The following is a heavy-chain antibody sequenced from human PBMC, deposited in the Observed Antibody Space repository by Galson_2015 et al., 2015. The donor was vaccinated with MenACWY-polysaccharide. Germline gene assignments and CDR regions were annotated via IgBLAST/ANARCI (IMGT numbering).Heavy chain of an antibody. Sequence: CAISGDSVSSNSAAWNWIRQSPSRGLEWLGRTYYRSKWYNDYAVSVKSRITINPDTSKNQFSLQLNSVTPEDTAVYYCARGVVMLYEVEYFQHWGQGTLVTVSS. V-gene: IGHV6-1*01. J-gene: IGHJ1*01. D-gene: IGHD3-16*01. CDR1: GDSVSSNSAA. CDR2: TYYRSKWYN. CDR3: ARGVVMLYEVEYFQH.